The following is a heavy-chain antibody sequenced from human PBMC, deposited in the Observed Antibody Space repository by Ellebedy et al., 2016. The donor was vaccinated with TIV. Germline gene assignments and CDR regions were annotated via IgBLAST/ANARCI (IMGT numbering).Heavy chain of an antibody. CDR1: GFTFSSYS. CDR2: ISYDGSNK. D-gene: IGHD4-17*01. Sequence: PGGSLRLSCAAPGFTFSSYSMNWVRQDPGKGLEWVAVISYDGSNKYYADSVKGRFTISRDNSKNTLYLQMNSLRAEDTAVYYCARDAVTTFDYWGQGTLVTVSS. J-gene: IGHJ4*02. V-gene: IGHV3-30*03. CDR3: ARDAVTTFDY.